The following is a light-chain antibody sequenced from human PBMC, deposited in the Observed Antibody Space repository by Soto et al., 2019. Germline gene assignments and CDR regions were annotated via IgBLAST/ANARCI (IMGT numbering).Light chain of an antibody. Sequence: QSALTQPASVSGSPGQSITISYTGTNSDVGGYNFVSWYQQHPGKAPKLMIYDVSNRPSGVSNRFSGSKSGNTASLNISGLQAEDEADYYCSSYTSSSIPYVFGIGTKVTVL. CDR2: DVS. V-gene: IGLV2-14*01. J-gene: IGLJ1*01. CDR1: NSDVGGYNF. CDR3: SSYTSSSIPYV.